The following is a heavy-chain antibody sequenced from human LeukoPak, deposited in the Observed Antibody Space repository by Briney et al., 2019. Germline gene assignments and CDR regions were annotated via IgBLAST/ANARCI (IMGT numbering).Heavy chain of an antibody. D-gene: IGHD2-2*01. J-gene: IGHJ3*02. CDR1: GFTFSSYS. Sequence: GGSLRLSCAASGFTFSSYSMNWVRQAPGKGLEWVSSISSSSSYIYYADSVKGRFTISRDNAKNSLYLQMNSLRAEDTAVYYCARVGLVVPAVMYNAFDIWGQGTMVTVSS. V-gene: IGHV3-21*01. CDR2: ISSSSSYI. CDR3: ARVGLVVPAVMYNAFDI.